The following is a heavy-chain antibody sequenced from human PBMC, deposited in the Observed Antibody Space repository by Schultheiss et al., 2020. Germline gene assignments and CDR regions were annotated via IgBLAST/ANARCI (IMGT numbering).Heavy chain of an antibody. D-gene: IGHD3-16*02. CDR2: IKQDGSEK. Sequence: GGSLRLSCAASGFTFSSYWMSWVRQAPWKGLEWVANIKQDGSEKYYVDSVKGRFTISRDNAKNSLYLQMNSLRAEDTAVYYCACSPYDYVWGSYRFDYWGQGTLVTVSS. V-gene: IGHV3-7*01. CDR3: ACSPYDYVWGSYRFDY. CDR1: GFTFSSYW. J-gene: IGHJ4*02.